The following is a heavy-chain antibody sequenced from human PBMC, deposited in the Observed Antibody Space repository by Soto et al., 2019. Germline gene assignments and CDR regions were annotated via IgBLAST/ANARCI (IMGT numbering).Heavy chain of an antibody. CDR2: FNPNSGGT. Sequence: QVQVVQSGAEVKKPGASVKVSCKASGYTFTGYQMHWVRQAPGQGLEWMGWFNPNSGGTNYAQKFQGRVTLTGDTPISTAYMELNRLTSDDTAVYFCARGRTIVSPGNWGQGTLVSVSS. D-gene: IGHD2-21*01. J-gene: IGHJ4*02. CDR1: GYTFTGYQ. V-gene: IGHV1-2*02. CDR3: ARGRTIVSPGN.